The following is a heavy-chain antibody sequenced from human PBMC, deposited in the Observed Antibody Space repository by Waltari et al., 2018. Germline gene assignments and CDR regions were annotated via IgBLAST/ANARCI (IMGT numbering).Heavy chain of an antibody. CDR1: GDSLSSCYL. CDR3: ATHRGGHEDFQY. J-gene: IGHJ1*01. Sequence: QLQLQESGPGLVKPSATLSLTYTVSGDSLSSCYLWGWIRQPPGKGLEWIGRISYSGTPFYNPSLKSRLTISVDTSKNQFSLNLRSVTAADTAIYFCATHRGGHEDFQYWGQGTLVTVSS. CDR2: ISYSGTP. V-gene: IGHV4-39*01.